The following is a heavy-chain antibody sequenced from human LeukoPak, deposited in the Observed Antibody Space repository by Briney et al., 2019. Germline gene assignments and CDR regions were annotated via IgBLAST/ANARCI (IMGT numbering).Heavy chain of an antibody. CDR2: IKSRTDGGTT. CDR3: ATEFYSNGYNF. J-gene: IGHJ4*02. V-gene: IGHV3-15*01. Sequence: NPGGSLRLSCPGSGFTFSSAWMTWVRQIPGKGLEWVGHIKSRTDGGTTDYAAPVKGRFTISRDDSKNTVYLQMNSLKTEDSAVYFCATEFYSNGYNFWGQGTLVIVS. D-gene: IGHD5-24*01. CDR1: GFTFSSAW.